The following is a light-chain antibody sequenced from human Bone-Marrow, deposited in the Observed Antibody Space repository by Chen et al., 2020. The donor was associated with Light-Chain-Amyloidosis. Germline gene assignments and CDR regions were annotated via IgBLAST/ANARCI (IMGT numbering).Light chain of an antibody. V-gene: IGLV3-25*03. J-gene: IGLJ2*01. CDR1: DLPTKY. Sequence: SYELTQPPSVSVSPGQTARITCSGDDLPTKYAYWYQQKPGQAPVLVIHRDTKRPSGISERFSGSSSGTTATLTISGVQAEDEADYHCQSADSSGTYEVIFGRGTKLTVL. CDR3: QSADSSGTYEVI. CDR2: RDT.